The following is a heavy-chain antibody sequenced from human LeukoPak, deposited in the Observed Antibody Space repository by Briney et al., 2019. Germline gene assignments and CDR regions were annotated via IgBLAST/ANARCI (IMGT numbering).Heavy chain of an antibody. CDR1: GFTFSSYG. CDR3: ATTYYYDSSGYYGYFDY. J-gene: IGHJ4*02. Sequence: GGSLRLSCAASGFTFSSYGMHWVRQAPGKGLEWVAFIRYDGSNKYYADSVKGRFTISRDNSKNTLYLQMNSLRAEDTAVYYCATTYYYDSSGYYGYFDYWGQGTLVTVSS. D-gene: IGHD3-22*01. CDR2: IRYDGSNK. V-gene: IGHV3-30*02.